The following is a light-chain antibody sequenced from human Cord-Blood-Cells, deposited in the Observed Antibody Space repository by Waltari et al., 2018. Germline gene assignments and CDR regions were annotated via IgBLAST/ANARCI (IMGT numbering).Light chain of an antibody. CDR2: LGS. V-gene: IGKV2-28*01. CDR1: QSLLHSNGYNY. Sequence: DIVMTQSSLSLLVTPGKPASIPCRSSQSLLHSNGYNYLDWYLQKPGQSPQLLIYLGSNRASGVPDRFSGSGSGTDFTLKISRVEAEDVGVYYCMQALQTPFTFGPGTKVDIK. J-gene: IGKJ3*01. CDR3: MQALQTPFT.